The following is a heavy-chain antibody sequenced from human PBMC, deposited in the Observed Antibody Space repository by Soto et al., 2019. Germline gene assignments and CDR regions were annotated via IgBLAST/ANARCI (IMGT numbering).Heavy chain of an antibody. D-gene: IGHD4-17*01. CDR1: GFTFSSYA. CDR2: ISGSGGST. CDR3: ASHPRPYGEFVGAGIVLP. J-gene: IGHJ5*02. V-gene: IGHV3-23*01. Sequence: EVQLLESGGGLVQPGGSLRLSCAASGFTFSSYAMSWVRQAPGKGLEWVSAISGSGGSTYYADSVKGRFTISRDNSKNTLYLQMNSLRAEDTAVYYCASHPRPYGEFVGAGIVLPWGQGTLVTVSS.